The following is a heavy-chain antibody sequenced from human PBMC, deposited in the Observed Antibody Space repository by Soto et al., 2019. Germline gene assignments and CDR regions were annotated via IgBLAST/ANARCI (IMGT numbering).Heavy chain of an antibody. Sequence: GGSLRLSCAASGFTFSNAWMNWVRQAPGKGLEWVGRIKSKTDGGTTDYAAPVKGRFTISRDDSKNTLYLQMNSLKTEDTAVYYCTTDPVQIGRWEGYYYGMDVWGQGTTVTVSS. J-gene: IGHJ6*02. CDR2: IKSKTDGGTT. CDR1: GFTFSNAW. V-gene: IGHV3-15*07. D-gene: IGHD1-26*01. CDR3: TTDPVQIGRWEGYYYGMDV.